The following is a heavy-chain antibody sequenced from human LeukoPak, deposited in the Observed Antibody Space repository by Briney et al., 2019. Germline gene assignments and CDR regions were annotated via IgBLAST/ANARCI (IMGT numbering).Heavy chain of an antibody. CDR1: GFTVSSNY. D-gene: IGHD1-26*01. V-gene: IGHV3-66*01. CDR3: ARDQVGAKMDV. CDR2: IYSGGST. Sequence: TGGSLRLSCAASGFTVSSNYMSWVRQAPGKGLEWVSVIYSGGSTYYADSVKGRFTISRDNSKNTLYLQMNSLRAEDTAVYYCARDQVGAKMDVWGQGTTVTVSS. J-gene: IGHJ6*02.